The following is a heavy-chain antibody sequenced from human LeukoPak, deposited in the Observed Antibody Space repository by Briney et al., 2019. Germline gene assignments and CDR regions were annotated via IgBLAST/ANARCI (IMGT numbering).Heavy chain of an antibody. V-gene: IGHV4-61*02. Sequence: SETLSLTCTVSGGSITSGNFFWTWIRQPAAKGLEWIGRIYGSGSTNYSPSLRSRVTISMDTSKNQFSLKLNSVTAADTAVYYCARGWGSTSSNYSDPWGQGTLVTVSS. CDR2: IYGSGST. D-gene: IGHD2-2*01. J-gene: IGHJ5*01. CDR3: ARGWGSTSSNYSDP. CDR1: GGSITSGNFF.